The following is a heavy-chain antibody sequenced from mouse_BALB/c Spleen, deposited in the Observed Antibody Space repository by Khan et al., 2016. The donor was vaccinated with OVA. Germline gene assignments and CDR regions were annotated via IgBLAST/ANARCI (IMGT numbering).Heavy chain of an antibody. CDR3: LNHGSSSAWFTY. CDR1: GYTFTKYW. J-gene: IGHJ3*01. CDR2: INPSTGYT. Sequence: QVQLQQSGAELAKPGASVKMSCKASGYTFTKYWMHWVKQRPGQGLEWIGYINPSTGYTEYNQKFKDKATLTADKSSSTAYMQLSSLTSEDSAVYYCLNHGSSSAWFTYWGQGTLVTVSA. D-gene: IGHD1-1*01. V-gene: IGHV1-7*01.